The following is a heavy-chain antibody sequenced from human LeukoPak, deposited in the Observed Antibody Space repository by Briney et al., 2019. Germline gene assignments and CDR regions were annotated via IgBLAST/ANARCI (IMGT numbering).Heavy chain of an antibody. CDR1: GGSISSYY. D-gene: IGHD3-22*01. CDR2: IYTSGST. CDR3: ARDQDYYDSSGYYYYYYMGV. Sequence: SETLSLTCTVSGGSISSYYWSWIRQPAGKGLEWIGRIYTSGSTNYNPSLTSRVTMSVDTSKNQFSLKLSSVTAADTAVYYCARDQDYYDSSGYYYYYYMGVWGKGTTVTVSS. V-gene: IGHV4-4*07. J-gene: IGHJ6*03.